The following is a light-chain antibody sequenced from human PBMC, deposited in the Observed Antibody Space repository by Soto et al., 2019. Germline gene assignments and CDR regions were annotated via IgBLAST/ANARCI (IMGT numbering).Light chain of an antibody. J-gene: IGLJ2*01. CDR2: YDS. CDR3: QVWDSSSDHHVV. CDR1: NIGSKS. V-gene: IGLV3-21*04. Sequence: SYELTQPPSVSVAPGKTARITCGGNNIGSKSVHWYQQKPGQAPVLVIYYDSDRPSGIPERFSGSNSGNTATLTTSRVEAGDEADYYCQVWDSSSDHHVVFGGGTKVTVL.